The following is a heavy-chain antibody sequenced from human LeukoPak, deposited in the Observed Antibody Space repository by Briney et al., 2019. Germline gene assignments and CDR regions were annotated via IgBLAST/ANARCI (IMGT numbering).Heavy chain of an antibody. V-gene: IGHV3-23*01. Sequence: GGSLRLSCAASGFTFSSYFFSWVRQAPGKGLEWVSSISGSGGNTYYPDSVKGRFTVSRDNSKDTLFLQMNSLRAEDTAVYYCAKDRGTYSNYIFAYWGQGTLVTVSS. CDR3: AKDRGTYSNYIFAY. J-gene: IGHJ4*02. CDR2: ISGSGGNT. CDR1: GFTFSSYF. D-gene: IGHD4-11*01.